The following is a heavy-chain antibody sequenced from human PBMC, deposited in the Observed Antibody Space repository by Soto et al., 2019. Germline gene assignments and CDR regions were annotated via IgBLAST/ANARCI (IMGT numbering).Heavy chain of an antibody. CDR3: ARGQQVSTIRGVQGFDY. V-gene: IGHV3-53*02. D-gene: IGHD3-10*01. J-gene: IGHJ4*02. Sequence: EVQLVETGGGLIQPGGSLRLSCVASGFSISSNYMTWVRQAPGKGLEWVSLLYSGGTSYYADSVKGRFTISRDNSKNTLFLQMNRLKTEDTAVYYCARGQQVSTIRGVQGFDYWGQGTLVTVSS. CDR1: GFSISSNY. CDR2: LYSGGTS.